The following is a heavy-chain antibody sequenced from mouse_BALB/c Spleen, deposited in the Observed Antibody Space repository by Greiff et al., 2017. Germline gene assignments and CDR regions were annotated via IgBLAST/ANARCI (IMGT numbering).Heavy chain of an antibody. CDR2: IWACRST. D-gene: IGHD3-3*01. J-gene: IGHJ2*01. CDR3: AGVPGRGYYFDY. CDR1: GFSFTSYG. Sequence: VQREESGPGLVAPSQTLSITCTVSGFSFTSYGVHWVRQPPGKGLEWLGVIWACRSTNYISAIMSRLSISKDNSKSQVFLKMDSLQTDDTAMYYCAGVPGRGYYFDYWGQGTTLTVSS. V-gene: IGHV2-9*02.